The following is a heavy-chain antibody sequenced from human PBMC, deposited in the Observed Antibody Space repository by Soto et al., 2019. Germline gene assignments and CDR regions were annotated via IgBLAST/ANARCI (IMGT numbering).Heavy chain of an antibody. Sequence: ASVKVSCKASGYTFTSYGISCVRQAPGQGLEWMGWISAYNGNTNYAQKLQGRVTMTTDTSTSTAYMELRSLRSDDTAVYYCAIRGGYSYGYEYYYYGMDVWGQGTTVTLSS. CDR3: AIRGGYSYGYEYYYYGMDV. J-gene: IGHJ6*01. CDR2: ISAYNGNT. V-gene: IGHV1-18*01. CDR1: GYTFTSYG. D-gene: IGHD5-18*01.